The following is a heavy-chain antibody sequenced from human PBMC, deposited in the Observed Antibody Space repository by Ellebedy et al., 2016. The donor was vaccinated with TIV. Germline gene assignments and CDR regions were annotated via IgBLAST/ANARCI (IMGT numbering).Heavy chain of an antibody. CDR1: GFTFSGYW. V-gene: IGHV3-74*01. Sequence: GESLKISXAASGFTFSGYWMHWVRQAPGKGLVWVSRINSDGSSTSYADSVKGRFTISRDNAKNTLYLQMNSLRAEDTAVYYCARGYSHWGWFDPWGQGTLVTVSS. CDR3: ARGYSHWGWFDP. CDR2: INSDGSST. D-gene: IGHD7-27*01. J-gene: IGHJ5*02.